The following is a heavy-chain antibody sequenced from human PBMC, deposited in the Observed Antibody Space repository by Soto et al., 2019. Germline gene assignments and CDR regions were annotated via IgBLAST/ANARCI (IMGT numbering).Heavy chain of an antibody. CDR1: GLTFSDHY. CDR2: IRDRVHSYST. CDR3: VSLWSVTGSRDY. J-gene: IGHJ4*02. Sequence: EVQLVESGGGLVQPGGSLRLSCAVSGLTFSDHYMGWVRQAPGKGLDWVGRIRDRVHSYSTEYAASVKGRFTISRDDSRNSLYLQMNSRKMEDTAVFYCVSLWSVTGSRDYWGRGPLVTVSS. D-gene: IGHD2-21*01. V-gene: IGHV3-72*01.